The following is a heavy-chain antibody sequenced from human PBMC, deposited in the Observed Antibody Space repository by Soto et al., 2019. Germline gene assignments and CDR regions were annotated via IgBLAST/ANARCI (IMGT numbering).Heavy chain of an antibody. J-gene: IGHJ4*02. D-gene: IGHD6-6*01. Sequence: QVQLQESGPGLVKPSGTLSLTCAVSGGSISSSNWWSWVRQPPGKGLEWIGEIYHSGSTNYNPSRRSRVTISLDKSMTQFSLKLSSVTAADTAVYYCARRPHVQTAYYFDYWGQVTLVTVSS. CDR2: IYHSGST. CDR1: GGSISSSNW. V-gene: IGHV4-4*02. CDR3: ARRPHVQTAYYFDY.